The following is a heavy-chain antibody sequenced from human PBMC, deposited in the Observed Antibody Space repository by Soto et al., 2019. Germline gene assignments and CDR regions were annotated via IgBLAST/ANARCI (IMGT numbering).Heavy chain of an antibody. CDR2: VSYDGNNK. J-gene: IGHJ5*02. CDR1: GFTFSNYG. V-gene: IGHV3-30*18. D-gene: IGHD1-26*01. CDR3: AKGRGDAYTGRYSNNWFDP. Sequence: QVQVVESGGGVVQPGRSLRLSCAASGFTFSNYGMHWVRQAPGKGLEWVAVVSYDGNNKYYADSVKGRFTISRDNSKNTLSLQMNSLRGDETAGYYCAKGRGDAYTGRYSNNWFDPWGQGTLVTVSS.